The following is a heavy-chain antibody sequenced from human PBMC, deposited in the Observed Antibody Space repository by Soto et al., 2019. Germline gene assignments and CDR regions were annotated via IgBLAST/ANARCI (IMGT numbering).Heavy chain of an antibody. Sequence: QVQLVESGGGVVQPGRSLRLSCAASGFSFSHYGMHWVRQAPGKVLAWVALLSYDGRNKYYVGSVEGRFTISRDNSKNTLDLHMNSLRVEDTAVYYFVKDALERLRARPSDYDCMDVWGQGTTVTVSS. D-gene: IGHD3-16*01. J-gene: IGHJ6*02. CDR3: VKDALERLRARPSDYDCMDV. CDR1: GFSFSHYG. V-gene: IGHV3-30*18. CDR2: LSYDGRNK.